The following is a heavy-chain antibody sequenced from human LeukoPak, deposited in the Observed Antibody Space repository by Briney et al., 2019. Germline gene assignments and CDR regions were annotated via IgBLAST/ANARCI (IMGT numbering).Heavy chain of an antibody. V-gene: IGHV4-39*01. Sequence: SETLSLTCTVSGGPISSSSYYWGWSRQPPGKGLEGIGSIYYSGSTYYNPSLKSRVTISVDTSKNQFSLKVSSVTGADTGVYYCARGERMTGAYAFDIWGQGRMVSVSS. J-gene: IGHJ3*02. CDR1: GGPISSSSYY. D-gene: IGHD3-9*01. CDR2: IYYSGST. CDR3: ARGERMTGAYAFDI.